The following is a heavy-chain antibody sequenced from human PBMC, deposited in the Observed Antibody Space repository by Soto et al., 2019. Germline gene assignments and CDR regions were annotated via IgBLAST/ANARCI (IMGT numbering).Heavy chain of an antibody. CDR2: ISAYNGNT. CDR1: GYTFTSYG. J-gene: IGHJ6*02. Sequence: QVQLVQSGAEVKKPGASVKVSCKASGYTFTSYGISWVRQAPGQGLEWMGWISAYNGNTNYAQKLQGRVTMTTDTSTSTAYMELRSLRSDDTAVYYCAGDLTFYDILKDSGRSMDVWGQGTTVTVSS. D-gene: IGHD3-9*01. CDR3: AGDLTFYDILKDSGRSMDV. V-gene: IGHV1-18*01.